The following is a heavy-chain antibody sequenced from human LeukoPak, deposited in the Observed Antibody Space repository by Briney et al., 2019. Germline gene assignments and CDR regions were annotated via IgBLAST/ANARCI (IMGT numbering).Heavy chain of an antibody. CDR1: GFTFNNYA. V-gene: IGHV3-23*01. CDR2: INTGGGT. CDR3: ARDMHEYYFDY. D-gene: IGHD2-2*01. J-gene: IGHJ4*02. Sequence: GGSLRLSCAASGFTFNNYAMTWVRQAPGKRQEWVSTINTGGGTYYADSVKGRFTMSRDNSRNTLFLRMNTLRAEDTAVYFCARDMHEYYFDYWGQGTLVTVSS.